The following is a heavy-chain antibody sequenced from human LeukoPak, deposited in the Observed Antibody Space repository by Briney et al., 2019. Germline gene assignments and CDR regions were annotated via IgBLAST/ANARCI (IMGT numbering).Heavy chain of an antibody. Sequence: GGSLRLSCAASGFTXXSYSMNWVRQAXXXXLXWVSYXXSSSSTIYYADSVKGRFTISRDNAKNSLYLQMNSLRAEDTAVYYCARQHVSYGSGSYPTRDYWGQGTLVTVSS. J-gene: IGHJ4*02. CDR1: GFTXXSYS. CDR2: XXSSSSTI. V-gene: IGHV3-48*01. CDR3: ARQHVSYGSGSYPTRDY. D-gene: IGHD3-10*01.